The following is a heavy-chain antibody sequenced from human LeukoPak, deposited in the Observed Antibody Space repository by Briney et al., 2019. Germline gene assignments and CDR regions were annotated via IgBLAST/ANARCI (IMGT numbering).Heavy chain of an antibody. J-gene: IGHJ3*01. CDR2: LNPDGSKR. D-gene: IGHD1-26*01. Sequence: GGSLRLSCAASGFTFSNYAMSWVRQAPGKGLEWVANLNPDGSKRNYVDSLKGRFTIFRDNAKNSLYLQMNSLRAEDTAVFYCARDSVTCRGCAFDVWGHGTMVTVSS. CDR1: GFTFSNYA. V-gene: IGHV3-7*01. CDR3: ARDSVTCRGCAFDV.